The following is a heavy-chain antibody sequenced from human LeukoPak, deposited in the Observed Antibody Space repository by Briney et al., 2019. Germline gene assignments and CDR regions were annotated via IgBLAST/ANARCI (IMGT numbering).Heavy chain of an antibody. CDR3: ARGVGAFDPYSDAFDI. CDR1: GGTFSSYA. CDR2: IIPIFGTA. J-gene: IGHJ3*02. Sequence: SVNVSCKASGGTFSSYAISWVRQAPGQGLEWMGGIIPIFGTANYAQKFQGRVTITADESTSTAYMELSSLRSEDTAVYYCARGVGAFDPYSDAFDIWGQGTMVTVSS. V-gene: IGHV1-69*13. D-gene: IGHD1-26*01.